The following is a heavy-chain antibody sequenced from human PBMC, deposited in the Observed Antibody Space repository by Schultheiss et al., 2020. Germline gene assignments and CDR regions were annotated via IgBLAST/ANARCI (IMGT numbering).Heavy chain of an antibody. CDR2: IYYSGST. Sequence: SQTLSLTCTVSGGSVSSGSYYWSWIRQPPGKGLEWIGYIYYSGSTNYNPSLKSRVTISVDTSQNQFSLKLNSVTAADTAVYYCARQLGQLWPSVRYYGMDVWGQGTTVTVSS. J-gene: IGHJ6*02. D-gene: IGHD5-18*01. CDR1: GGSVSSGSYY. V-gene: IGHV4-61*01. CDR3: ARQLGQLWPSVRYYGMDV.